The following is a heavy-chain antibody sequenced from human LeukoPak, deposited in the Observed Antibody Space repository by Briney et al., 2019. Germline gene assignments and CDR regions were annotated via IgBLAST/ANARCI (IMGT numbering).Heavy chain of an antibody. CDR3: ARGRITMIVVAGFDP. CDR1: GGSISSGDYY. D-gene: IGHD3-22*01. V-gene: IGHV4-30-4*01. Sequence: PSETLSLTCTVSGGSISSGDYYWSWIRQPPGKGLEWIGYIYYSGSTYYNPSLKSRVTISVDTSKNQFSLKLSSVTAADTAVYYCARGRITMIVVAGFDPWGQGTLVTVSS. CDR2: IYYSGST. J-gene: IGHJ5*02.